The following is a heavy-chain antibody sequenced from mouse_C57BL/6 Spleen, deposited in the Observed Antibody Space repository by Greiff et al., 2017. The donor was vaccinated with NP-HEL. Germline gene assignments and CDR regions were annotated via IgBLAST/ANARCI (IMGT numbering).Heavy chain of an antibody. CDR1: GYTFTSYT. CDR2: INPSSGYT. J-gene: IGHJ1*03. D-gene: IGHD1-1*01. CDR3: SSSDYYGSSHWYFDG. Sequence: VQLQQSGAELARPGASVKMSCKASGYTFTSYTMHWVKQRPGQGLEWIGYINPSSGYTKYNQKFKDKATLTADKSSSTADMQLSSLTSEDSAVYDCSSSDYYGSSHWYFDGGGTGTTVTVSS. V-gene: IGHV1-4*01.